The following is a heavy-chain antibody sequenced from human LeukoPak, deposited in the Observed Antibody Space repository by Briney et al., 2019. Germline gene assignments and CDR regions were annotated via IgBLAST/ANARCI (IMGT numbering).Heavy chain of an antibody. D-gene: IGHD6-13*01. CDR3: ARGSRSSWYPEYFQH. V-gene: IGHV4-59*01. CDR1: GGSISSYY. J-gene: IGHJ1*01. CDR2: IYYSGST. Sequence: PSETLSLTCTVSGGSISSYYWSWIQQPPGKGLEWIGYIYYSGSTNYNPSLKSRVTISVDTSKNQFSLKLSSVTAADTAVYYCARGSRSSWYPEYFQHWGQGTLVTVSS.